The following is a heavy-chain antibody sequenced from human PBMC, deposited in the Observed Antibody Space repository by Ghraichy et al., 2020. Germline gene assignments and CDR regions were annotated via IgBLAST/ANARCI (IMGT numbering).Heavy chain of an antibody. Sequence: GGSLRLSCAASGFTFSSYAMSWVRQAPGKGLEWVSAISGSGGSTYYADSVKGRFTISRDNSKNTLYLQMNSLRAEDTAVYYCAKDLRITMIVVVIEAFDIWGQGTMVTVSS. J-gene: IGHJ3*02. CDR1: GFTFSSYA. CDR2: ISGSGGST. CDR3: AKDLRITMIVVVIEAFDI. D-gene: IGHD3-22*01. V-gene: IGHV3-23*01.